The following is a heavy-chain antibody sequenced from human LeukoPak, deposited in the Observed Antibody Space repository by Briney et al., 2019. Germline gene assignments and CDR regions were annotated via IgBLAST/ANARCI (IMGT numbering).Heavy chain of an antibody. CDR3: ARGAGRGGSDY. J-gene: IGHJ4*02. Sequence: PGGSLRLSCAASEFTFRNHWMSWVRQAPGKGLEWVAYINLDGSEKSYVDSVKGRFTISRDNDKNSLYLQMNRLRAEDTAVYYCARGAGRGGSDYWGQGTLVTVSS. CDR2: INLDGSEK. CDR1: EFTFRNHW. V-gene: IGHV3-7*01. D-gene: IGHD3-16*01.